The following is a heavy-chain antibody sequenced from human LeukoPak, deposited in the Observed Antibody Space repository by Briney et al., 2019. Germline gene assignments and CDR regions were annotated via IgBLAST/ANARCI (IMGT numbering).Heavy chain of an antibody. V-gene: IGHV3-30*02. Sequence: GGSLRLSCAASGFTFSSYGMHWVRQAPGKGLEWVAFIRYDGSNKYYADSVKGRFTISRDNSKNTLYLQMNSLRAEDTAVYYCARAGPSFIWTNYMDVWGKGTTVTVSS. CDR1: GFTFSSYG. D-gene: IGHD1-1*01. CDR2: IRYDGSNK. J-gene: IGHJ6*03. CDR3: ARAGPSFIWTNYMDV.